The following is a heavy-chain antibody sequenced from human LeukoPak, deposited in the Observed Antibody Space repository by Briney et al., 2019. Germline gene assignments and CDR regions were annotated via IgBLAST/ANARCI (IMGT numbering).Heavy chain of an antibody. V-gene: IGHV4-31*03. CDR2: IYYSGST. CDR1: GGSISSGGYY. J-gene: IGHJ5*02. CDR3: ARSRTYYDFWSGYPRASGWFDP. Sequence: PSQTLSLTCTVSGGSISSGGYYWSWIRQHPGKGLEWIGYIYYSGSTYYNPSLKGRVTISVDTSKNQFSLKLSSVTAADTAVYYCARSRTYYDFWSGYPRASGWFDPWGQGTLVTVSS. D-gene: IGHD3-3*01.